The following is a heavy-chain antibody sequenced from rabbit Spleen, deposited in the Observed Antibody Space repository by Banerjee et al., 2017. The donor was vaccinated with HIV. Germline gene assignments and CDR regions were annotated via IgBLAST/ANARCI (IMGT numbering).Heavy chain of an antibody. D-gene: IGHD1-1*01. Sequence: QSLEESGGDLVKPGASLTLTCIASGVSFSGDSYMCWVRQAPGKGLEWISCIAGSSSGFTYSASWAKGRFTISKTSSTTVTLQMTSLTAADTATYFCARDTSSSFSSYGMDLWGPGTLVTVS. CDR2: IAGSSSGFT. CDR1: GVSFSGDSY. J-gene: IGHJ6*01. CDR3: ARDTSSSFSSYGMDL. V-gene: IGHV1S40*01.